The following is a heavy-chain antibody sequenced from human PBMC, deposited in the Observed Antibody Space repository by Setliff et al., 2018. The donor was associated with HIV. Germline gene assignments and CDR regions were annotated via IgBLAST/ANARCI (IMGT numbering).Heavy chain of an antibody. D-gene: IGHD3-10*01. Sequence: ASVKVSCKASGYTFTTYSLHWVRQAPGQSLEWMGWINVGNGDTKYSQALQGRITITRDTSANTAYMELSSQRSDDTAVYFCARGALLAVFDFDHWGHGTLVTVSS. CDR2: INVGNGDT. V-gene: IGHV1-3*01. CDR1: GYTFTTYS. CDR3: ARGALLAVFDFDH. J-gene: IGHJ4*01.